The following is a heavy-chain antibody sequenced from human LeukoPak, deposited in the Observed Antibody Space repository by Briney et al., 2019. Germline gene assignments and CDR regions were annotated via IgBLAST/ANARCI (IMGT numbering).Heavy chain of an antibody. CDR1: GGSISSSSYY. D-gene: IGHD6-13*01. CDR2: IYYSGST. V-gene: IGHV4-39*01. Sequence: SETLSLTCTVSGGSISSSSYYWGWIRQPPGKGLEWIGSIYYSGSTYYNPSLKSRVTISVDTSKNQFSLKLSSVTAADTAVYYCARLSSSSWYPTLDYWGQGTLVTVSS. J-gene: IGHJ4*02. CDR3: ARLSSSSWYPTLDY.